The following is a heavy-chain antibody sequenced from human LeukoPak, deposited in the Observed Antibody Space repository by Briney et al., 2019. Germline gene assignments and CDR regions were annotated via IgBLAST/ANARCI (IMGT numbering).Heavy chain of an antibody. CDR3: AAGPGGYDSSGYPDY. CDR2: INPNSGGT. D-gene: IGHD3-22*01. J-gene: IGHJ4*02. Sequence: ASVKVSCKASGYTFTGYYMHWVRQAPGQGLEWMGWINPNSGGTNYAQKFQGRVTMTRDTSISTAYMELSRLGSDDTAVYYCAAGPGGYDSSGYPDYWGQGTLVTVSS. CDR1: GYTFTGYY. V-gene: IGHV1-2*02.